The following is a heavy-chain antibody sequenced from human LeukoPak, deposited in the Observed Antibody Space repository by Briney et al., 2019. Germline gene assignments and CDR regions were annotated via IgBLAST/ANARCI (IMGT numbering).Heavy chain of an antibody. Sequence: PGESLRLSCAASGFTFTTYAMTWVRQAPGKGLEWVSTISGSGGSTYYADSVKGRFTISRDNSKNTLYLQMNSLRADDTAVYYCAGRRDGYNYVGFWGQGTLVTVSS. CDR1: GFTFTTYA. CDR3: AGRRDGYNYVGF. D-gene: IGHD5-24*01. J-gene: IGHJ4*02. CDR2: ISGSGGST. V-gene: IGHV3-23*01.